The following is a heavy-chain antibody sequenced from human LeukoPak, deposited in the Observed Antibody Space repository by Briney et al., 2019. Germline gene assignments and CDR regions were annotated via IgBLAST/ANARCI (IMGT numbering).Heavy chain of an antibody. CDR3: ARDIAEDAFDI. CDR1: GFTFSSYW. Sequence: GGSLRLSCAASGFTFSSYWMSWVRQAPGQGLEWVANIKQDGSEKYYVDSVKGRFTISRDNAKNSLYLQMNSLRAEDTAVYYCARDIAEDAFDIWGQGTMVTVSS. CDR2: IKQDGSEK. D-gene: IGHD6-13*01. V-gene: IGHV3-7*01. J-gene: IGHJ3*02.